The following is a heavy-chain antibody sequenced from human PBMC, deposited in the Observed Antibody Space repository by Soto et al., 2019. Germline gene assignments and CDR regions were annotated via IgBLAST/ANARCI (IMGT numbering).Heavy chain of an antibody. CDR1: GGSISSYY. J-gene: IGHJ5*01. D-gene: IGHD3-10*02. CDR2: IFYSGST. Sequence: QVQLQESGPGLVKPSETLSLTCTVSGGSISSYYWSWIRQPQGKGLEWIGFIFYSGSTSYNPSLKSRVTISIDASEYQFTLNLNSVTAADTAVYYCASMIGDPVLSFDSWGQGTLVAVSS. CDR3: ASMIGDPVLSFDS. V-gene: IGHV4-59*01.